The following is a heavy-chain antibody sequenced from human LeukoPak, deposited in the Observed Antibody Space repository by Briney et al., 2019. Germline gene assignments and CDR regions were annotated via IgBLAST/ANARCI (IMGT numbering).Heavy chain of an antibody. CDR1: GYSISSGYY. J-gene: IGHJ4*02. Sequence: PSETLSLTCTVSGYSISSGYYWGWIRQPPGKGLEWMGSIYYSGSTYYNPSLKSRATISVDTSKNQFSLQLSSVTAADTAVYYCARVSWLMYELVPQSRCYFDYGAQGTLVPVSS. CDR3: ARVSWLMYELVPQSRCYFDY. CDR2: IYYSGST. V-gene: IGHV4-38-2*02. D-gene: IGHD2-8*01.